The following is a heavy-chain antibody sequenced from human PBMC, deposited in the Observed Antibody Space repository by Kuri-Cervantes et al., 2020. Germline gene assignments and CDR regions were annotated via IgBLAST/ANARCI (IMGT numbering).Heavy chain of an antibody. Sequence: SVKVSCKASGGTFSSYAISWVRQAPGQGLEWMGGIIPIFGTANYAQKFQGRVTITADKSTSTAYMELRSLRSDDTAVYYCARSGQLQELYYYYMDVRGKGTTVTVSS. CDR1: GGTFSSYA. V-gene: IGHV1-69*06. J-gene: IGHJ6*03. D-gene: IGHD5-24*01. CDR2: IIPIFGTA. CDR3: ARSGQLQELYYYYMDV.